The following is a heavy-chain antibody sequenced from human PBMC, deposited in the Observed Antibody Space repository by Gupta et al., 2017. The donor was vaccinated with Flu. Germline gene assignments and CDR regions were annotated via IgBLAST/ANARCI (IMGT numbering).Heavy chain of an antibody. J-gene: IGHJ5*02. CDR1: SASITTSNW. V-gene: IGHV4-4*02. CDR3: ARVAYRRDWIDP. Sequence: QVQLQESGPGLVKPSGTLSLTCAVSSASITTSNWWTWVRQPPGKGLEWIGEIYHEGSANYNATLKSRVTISVDRSKSQFSLSLRSVTAADTAVYYCARVAYRRDWIDPWGQGTLVTVSS. D-gene: IGHD4-4*01. CDR2: IYHEGSA.